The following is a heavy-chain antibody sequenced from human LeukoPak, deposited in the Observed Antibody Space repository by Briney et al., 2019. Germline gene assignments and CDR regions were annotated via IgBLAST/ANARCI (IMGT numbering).Heavy chain of an antibody. J-gene: IGHJ4*02. D-gene: IGHD1-26*01. CDR1: GFTFSSYE. CDR2: ISSSGSTI. V-gene: IGHV3-48*03. CDR3: ARDTMKFGGSYPQFDY. Sequence: PGGSLRLSCAASGFTFSSYEMNWVRQAPGKGLEWVSYISSSGSTIYYADSVKGRFTISRDNAKNSLYLQMNSLRAEDTAVYYCARDTMKFGGSYPQFDYWGQGTLVTVSS.